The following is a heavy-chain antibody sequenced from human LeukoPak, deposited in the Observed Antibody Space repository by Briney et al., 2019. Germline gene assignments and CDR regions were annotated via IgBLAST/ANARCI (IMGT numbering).Heavy chain of an antibody. CDR1: GGTFSSYA. CDR3: ARGVAVAVMFDY. CDR2: IIPIFGTA. V-gene: IGHV1-69*05. D-gene: IGHD6-19*01. J-gene: IGHJ4*02. Sequence: SVKVSCKASGGTFSSYAISWVRQAPGQGLEWMGRIIPIFGTANYAQKFQGRVTITTDESTSTAYMELSSLRSEDTAVYYCARGVAVAVMFDYWGQGTLVTVSS.